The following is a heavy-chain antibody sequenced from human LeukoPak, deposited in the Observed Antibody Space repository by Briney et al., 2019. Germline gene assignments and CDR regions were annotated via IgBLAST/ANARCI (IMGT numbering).Heavy chain of an antibody. CDR2: IYYSGNT. J-gene: IGHJ3*02. D-gene: IGHD3-16*01. CDR3: ARVRGDDVFSAFDI. CDR1: GGSLSSSSYY. V-gene: IGHV4-39*07. Sequence: SETLSLTCTVSGGSLSSSSYYWGWLRQPPGKGLEWIGSIYYSGNTYYNPSLKSRVTISVDTSKNQFSLKLSSVIAADTAVYYCARVRGDDVFSAFDIWGQGTMVTVSS.